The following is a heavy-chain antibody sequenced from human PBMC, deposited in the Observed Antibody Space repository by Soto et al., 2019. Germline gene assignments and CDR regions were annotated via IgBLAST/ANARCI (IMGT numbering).Heavy chain of an antibody. Sequence: EVQLLESGGGLGQPGGSLRLSCAASGFTFSSYAVSWVRQAPGKGLEWVSGISGSDDTTYSADSVKGRFTISRDNSKNTLYLHMNSLRAEDTATYYCAKSLSVTTTWLDAWGQGSLVTVSS. CDR1: GFTFSSYA. J-gene: IGHJ5*02. CDR3: AKSLSVTTTWLDA. D-gene: IGHD4-17*01. V-gene: IGHV3-23*01. CDR2: ISGSDDTT.